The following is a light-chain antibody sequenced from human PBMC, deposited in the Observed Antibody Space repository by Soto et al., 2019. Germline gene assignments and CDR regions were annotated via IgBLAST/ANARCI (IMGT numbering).Light chain of an antibody. Sequence: QSVLTQPPSASGSPGQSVTISCTGTSSDVGGYKYVSWYQQHPGKAPKVMIYEVSKRPSGVPDRFSGSKSGNTASLTVSGLQAEDEADYYCSSYAGSNKLVFGTGTKVTVL. J-gene: IGLJ1*01. CDR3: SSYAGSNKLV. V-gene: IGLV2-8*01. CDR2: EVS. CDR1: SSDVGGYKY.